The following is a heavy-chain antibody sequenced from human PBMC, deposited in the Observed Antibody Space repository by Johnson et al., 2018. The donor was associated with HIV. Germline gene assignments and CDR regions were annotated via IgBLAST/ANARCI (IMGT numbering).Heavy chain of an antibody. CDR1: GFTFSDYY. CDR3: AKDAAWELLRPDAFDI. J-gene: IGHJ3*02. V-gene: IGHV3-30*18. Sequence: QVQLVESGGGLVKPGGSLRLSCAASGFTFSDYYMSWIRQAPGKGLEWVAVISFDGSDKYYADSVKGRFTISRDNSKNTLYLQMNSLRAEDTAVYYCAKDAAWELLRPDAFDIWCQGTMVTASS. CDR2: ISFDGSDK. D-gene: IGHD1-26*01.